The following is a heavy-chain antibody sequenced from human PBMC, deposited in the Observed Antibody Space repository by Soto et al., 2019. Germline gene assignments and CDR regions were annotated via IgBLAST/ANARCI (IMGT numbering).Heavy chain of an antibody. Sequence: ASVKVSCKASGYTFTSYDINWVRQATGQGLERMGWMNPNSGNTGYAQKFQGRVTMTRNTSISTAYMELSSLRSEDTAVYYCARLSQEDFWSCYYYYYGMDVWGQGTTVTVCS. CDR2: MNPNSGNT. CDR3: ARLSQEDFWSCYYYYYGMDV. V-gene: IGHV1-8*01. CDR1: GYTFTSYD. J-gene: IGHJ6*02. D-gene: IGHD3-3*01.